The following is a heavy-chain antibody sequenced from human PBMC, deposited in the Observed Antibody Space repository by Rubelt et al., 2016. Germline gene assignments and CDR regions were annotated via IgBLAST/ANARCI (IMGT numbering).Heavy chain of an antibody. CDR1: GGTFSSCA. J-gene: IGHJ4*02. D-gene: IGHD6-25*01. CDR3: ARGGDSSGDY. Sequence: QVQLVQSGAEVKKPGSSVKVSCKASGGTFSSCAISWVRQAPGQGLEWMGRIIPILGIAKYAQKVQGRGTITADKSTSTAYMELSSLRSEDTAVYYCARGGDSSGDYWGQGTLVTVSS. V-gene: IGHV1-69*04. CDR2: IIPILGIA.